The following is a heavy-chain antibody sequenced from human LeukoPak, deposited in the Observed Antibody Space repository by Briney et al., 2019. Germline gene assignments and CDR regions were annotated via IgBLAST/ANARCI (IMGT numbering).Heavy chain of an antibody. D-gene: IGHD6-13*01. V-gene: IGHV6-1*01. CDR1: GDSVSSNSAT. CDR2: TYYRSKWYN. CDR3: AGSSSWPGGFDY. Sequence: SQTLSLTCAISGDSVSSNSATWTWIRQSPSRGLEWLGRTYYRSKWYNDYAVSVKSRITVNPDTSRNQFSLHLNSVTPEDTAVYYCAGSSSWPGGFDYWGQGTLVTVSS. J-gene: IGHJ4*02.